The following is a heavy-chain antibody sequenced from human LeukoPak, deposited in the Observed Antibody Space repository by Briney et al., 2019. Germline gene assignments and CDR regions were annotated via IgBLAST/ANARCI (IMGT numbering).Heavy chain of an antibody. Sequence: GGSLRLSCVVSGFTVNAYWMHWVRQAPGGGLVWVSRIAPDGSRTDYADSVKGRFTISSDYAKNKVYLQLNSLRPEDTALYHCTMDTFGPRDHWGQGALATVSS. J-gene: IGHJ4*02. CDR2: IAPDGSRT. CDR3: TMDTFGPRDH. CDR1: GFTVNAYW. V-gene: IGHV3-74*01. D-gene: IGHD5-18*01.